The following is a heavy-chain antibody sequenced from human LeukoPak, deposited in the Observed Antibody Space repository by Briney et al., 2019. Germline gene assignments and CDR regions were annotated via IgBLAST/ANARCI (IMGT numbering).Heavy chain of an antibody. V-gene: IGHV4-59*02. CDR3: ARYPLAFDF. CDR1: GDSVTNQQ. J-gene: IGHJ4*02. D-gene: IGHD6-6*01. Sequence: SETLPLTCTVSGDSVTNQQWSWVRQPPGKGLEWIAYIHHSGSTNYNPSLKNRVTISMDTSKNQFSLRLISVTAADTAVYYCARYPLAFDFWGQGILVTVSS. CDR2: IHHSGST.